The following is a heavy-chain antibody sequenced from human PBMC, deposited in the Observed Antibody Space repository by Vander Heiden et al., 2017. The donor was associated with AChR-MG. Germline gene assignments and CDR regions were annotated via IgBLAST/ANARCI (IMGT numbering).Heavy chain of an antibody. Sequence: QVQLVESGGGVVQPGRSLRLSCAASGFTFSSYGRHWVRQAPGKGLEWVAVISYDGSNKYYADSVKGRFTISRDNSKNTLYLQMNSLRAEDTAVYYCAKGDGYYYFDYWGQGTLVTVSS. CDR2: ISYDGSNK. J-gene: IGHJ4*02. CDR3: AKGDGYYYFDY. CDR1: GFTFSSYG. D-gene: IGHD1-1*01. V-gene: IGHV3-30*18.